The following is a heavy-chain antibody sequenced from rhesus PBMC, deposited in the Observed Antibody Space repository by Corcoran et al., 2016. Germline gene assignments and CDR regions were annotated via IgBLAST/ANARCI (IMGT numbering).Heavy chain of an antibody. J-gene: IGHJ4*01. CDR3: ARSSGSNLFDY. V-gene: IGHV1-200*01. Sequence: QVQLVQSGAEVKKPGTSVKLSCKASGYTFTSDYINWVRQALGQVLEWVVWINPRHGNTGYAQRFPGRVTMTRDTSTSTAYMELNSLRSEDTAVYYCARSSGSNLFDYWGQGVLVTVSS. CDR1: GYTFTSDY. CDR2: INPRHGNT. D-gene: IGHD4-23*01.